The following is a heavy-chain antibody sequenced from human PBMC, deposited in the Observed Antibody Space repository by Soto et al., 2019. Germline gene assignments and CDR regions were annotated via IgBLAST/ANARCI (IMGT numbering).Heavy chain of an antibody. CDR1: GYTFTGYY. D-gene: IGHD5-12*01. CDR2: INPNSGST. Sequence: ASVKVSCKASGYTFTGYYMHWVRQAPGQGLEWMGWINPNSGSTNYAQKFQGWVTMTRDTSISTAYMELSRLRSDDTAVYYCARGTEWLRHEPNYYYYGMDVWGQGTTVTVSS. V-gene: IGHV1-2*04. CDR3: ARGTEWLRHEPNYYYYGMDV. J-gene: IGHJ6*02.